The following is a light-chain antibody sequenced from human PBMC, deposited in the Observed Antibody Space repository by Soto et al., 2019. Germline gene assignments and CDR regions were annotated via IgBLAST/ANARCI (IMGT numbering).Light chain of an antibody. CDR1: KLGNKY. Sequence: SYELTQPPSVSVSPGQTASISCSGDKLGNKYACWYQQKPGQSPVVVIYQDNKRPPGITERFSGSNSGNTATLTISGTQAMDEADYYCQAWDSSTYVFGTGTKVTVL. V-gene: IGLV3-1*01. CDR2: QDN. J-gene: IGLJ1*01. CDR3: QAWDSSTYV.